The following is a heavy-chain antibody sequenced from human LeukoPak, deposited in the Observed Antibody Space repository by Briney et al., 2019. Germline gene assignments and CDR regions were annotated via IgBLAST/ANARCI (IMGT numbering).Heavy chain of an antibody. CDR2: IYPGDSDT. V-gene: IGHV5-51*01. Sequence: GESLKISCKGSGYSFNSYWIGWVRQMPGEGLEWMGMIYPGDSDTRYSSSFQGQVTISADKSISTAYLQWSSLKASDTAMYYCARLSYSHAPGDWGQGTLVTVSS. CDR1: GYSFNSYW. CDR3: ARLSYSHAPGD. J-gene: IGHJ4*02. D-gene: IGHD2-15*01.